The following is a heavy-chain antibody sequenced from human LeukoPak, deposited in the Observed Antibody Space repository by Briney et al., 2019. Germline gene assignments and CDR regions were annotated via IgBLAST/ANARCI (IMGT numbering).Heavy chain of an antibody. V-gene: IGHV3-7*01. CDR2: IKEDGSER. D-gene: IGHD1-26*01. Sequence: GGSLRLSCAAAGFTFSSYWMTWVRQAPGQGLEWVANIKEDGSERYYVDSVRGRFTVSRDNARNSVYLQLNSLRVDDTAVYFCVRDTGGIGSSPDFWGQGTLVTVSS. J-gene: IGHJ4*02. CDR3: VRDTGGIGSSPDF. CDR1: GFTFSSYW.